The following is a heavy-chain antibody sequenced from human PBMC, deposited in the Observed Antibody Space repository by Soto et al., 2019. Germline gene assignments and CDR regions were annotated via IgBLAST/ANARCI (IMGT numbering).Heavy chain of an antibody. CDR2: IYYSGST. J-gene: IGHJ4*02. CDR1: GGSISSSSYY. D-gene: IGHD4-4*01. V-gene: IGHV4-39*01. CDR3: ARRPTGRPFDY. Sequence: SETLSLTCTVSGGSISSSSYYWVWIRQPPGKGLEWIGSIYYSGSTFYNPSLKSRVTISVHTSKNHFSLNLTSVTAADSAVYYCARRPTGRPFDYWGQGTLVTVS.